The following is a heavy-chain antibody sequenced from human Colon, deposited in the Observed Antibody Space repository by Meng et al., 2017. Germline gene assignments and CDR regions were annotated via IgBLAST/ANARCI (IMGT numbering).Heavy chain of an antibody. CDR2: IHSSGNT. J-gene: IGHJ4*02. D-gene: IGHD2-2*01. CDR3: ARNPVIPDARTFDF. V-gene: IGHV4-30-4*01. Sequence: QVQLQESGPGLVKPSQTLFLTCTSSNGSINSADYYWNWIRQPPGKGPEWLGYIHSSGNTYYTPSLKSRLAMSLDTSKNQFSLRLTSVTAADTAVYYCARNPVIPDARTFDFWGQGALVTVSS. CDR1: NGSINSADYY.